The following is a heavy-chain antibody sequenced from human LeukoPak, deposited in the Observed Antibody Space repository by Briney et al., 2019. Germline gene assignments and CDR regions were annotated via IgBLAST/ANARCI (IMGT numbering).Heavy chain of an antibody. Sequence: GGSLRLSCAASGFTFSSYGMHWVRQAPGKGLEWVAFIRYDGSNKYYADSVKGRFTISRDNSKNTLYLQMNSLRAEDTAVYYCAGQIYDSSGNDYWGQGTLVTVSS. J-gene: IGHJ4*02. CDR3: AGQIYDSSGNDY. CDR2: IRYDGSNK. D-gene: IGHD3-22*01. CDR1: GFTFSSYG. V-gene: IGHV3-30*02.